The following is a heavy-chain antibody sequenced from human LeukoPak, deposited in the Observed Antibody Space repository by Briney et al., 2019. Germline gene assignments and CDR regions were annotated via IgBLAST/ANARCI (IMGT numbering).Heavy chain of an antibody. CDR1: GYSISSGYY. CDR2: IYYSGST. V-gene: IGHV4-61*01. D-gene: IGHD6-13*01. CDR3: ARDSWIVYSSSWYGMDV. J-gene: IGHJ6*02. Sequence: SETLSLTCTVSGYSISSGYYWGWIRQPPGKGLEWIGYIYYSGSTNYNPSLKSRVTISVDTSKNQFSLKLSSVTAADTAVYYCARDSWIVYSSSWYGMDVWGQGTTVTVSS.